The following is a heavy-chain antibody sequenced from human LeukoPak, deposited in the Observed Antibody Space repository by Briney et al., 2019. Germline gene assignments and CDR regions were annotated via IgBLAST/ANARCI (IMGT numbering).Heavy chain of an antibody. CDR1: GGSTSSYY. V-gene: IGHV4-59*01. Sequence: PSETLSLTCTVSGGSTSSYYWSWIRQPPGKGLEWIGYIYYSGSTNYNPSLKSRVTISVDASKNQFSLKLSSVTAADTAVYYCASYYDSSGYYDYWGQGTLVTVSS. J-gene: IGHJ4*02. D-gene: IGHD3-22*01. CDR3: ASYYDSSGYYDY. CDR2: IYYSGST.